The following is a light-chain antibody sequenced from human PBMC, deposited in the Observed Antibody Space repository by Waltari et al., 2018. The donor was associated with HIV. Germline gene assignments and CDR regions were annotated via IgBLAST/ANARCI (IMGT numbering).Light chain of an antibody. CDR2: TNE. J-gene: IGLJ2*01. Sequence: QSVMTQPPSASGNPGQRVTIACSGTSSNIGSRSVNWYQHFPGTAPKLLIFTNEQRPSGVPDRFSASKSGTSASLSISGLHSGDEGVYYCSAWDVSLNGVVFGGGTKLTVL. V-gene: IGLV1-44*01. CDR1: SSNIGSRS. CDR3: SAWDVSLNGVV.